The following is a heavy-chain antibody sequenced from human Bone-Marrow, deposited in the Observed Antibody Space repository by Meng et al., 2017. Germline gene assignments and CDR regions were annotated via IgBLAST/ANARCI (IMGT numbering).Heavy chain of an antibody. J-gene: IGHJ4*02. CDR3: ETEGTDGDYDIGNFEY. Sequence: LRLSCSVSGGSINNAPHYWTWIRQPAGKGLEWIGRISTSGRTSNNPYLKSRVVISVDTCKNQFSLRLTSVTAADTDVYYCETEGTDGDYDIGNFEYWGQGTLVTSPQ. D-gene: IGHD3-9*01. CDR2: ISTSGRT. V-gene: IGHV4-61*02. CDR1: GGSINNAPHY.